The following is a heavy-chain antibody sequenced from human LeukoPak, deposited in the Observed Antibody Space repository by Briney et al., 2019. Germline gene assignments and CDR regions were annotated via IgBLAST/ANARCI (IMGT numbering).Heavy chain of an antibody. D-gene: IGHD4-17*01. CDR1: GFTFSSYG. V-gene: IGHV3-33*01. Sequence: GGSLRLSCAASGFTFSSYGMHWVRQAPGKGLEWVAVIWYDGSNKYYADSVKGRFTISRDNSKNTLYLQMNSLRAEDTAVYYCARVNYGDYRIPYAFDIWGQGTMVTVSS. CDR3: ARVNYGDYRIPYAFDI. CDR2: IWYDGSNK. J-gene: IGHJ3*02.